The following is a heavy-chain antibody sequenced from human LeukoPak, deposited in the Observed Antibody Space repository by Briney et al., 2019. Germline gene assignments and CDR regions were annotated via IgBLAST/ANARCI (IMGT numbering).Heavy chain of an antibody. CDR1: GGSISISSYY. CDR3: AKDYYDSSGSFDY. Sequence: SETLSLTCTVSGGSISISSYYWGWIRQPPGKGLEWIGSIYYSGSTYYNPSLKSRVTISVDTSKNQFSLKLSSVTAADTAVYYCAKDYYDSSGSFDYWGQGTLVTVSS. D-gene: IGHD3-22*01. J-gene: IGHJ4*02. V-gene: IGHV4-39*02. CDR2: IYYSGST.